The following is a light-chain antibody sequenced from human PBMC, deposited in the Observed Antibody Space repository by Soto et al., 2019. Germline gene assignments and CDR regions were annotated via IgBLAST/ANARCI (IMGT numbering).Light chain of an antibody. V-gene: IGLV1-47*01. Sequence: QSVLTQPPSASGTPGQRVTISCSGSSSNIGNNYVHWYQQVPGTAPKLLIYRNGQRPSGVPDRFSGSKSGTSASLAISGLRSEDEADYYCAAWYDSLSVLFGGGTKLTVL. CDR1: SSNIGNNY. CDR3: AAWYDSLSVL. J-gene: IGLJ2*01. CDR2: RNG.